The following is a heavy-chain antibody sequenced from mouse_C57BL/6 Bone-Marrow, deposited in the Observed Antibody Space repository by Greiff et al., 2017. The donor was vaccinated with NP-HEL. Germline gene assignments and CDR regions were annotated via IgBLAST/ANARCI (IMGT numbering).Heavy chain of an antibody. D-gene: IGHD2-1*01. CDR2: INPSNGGT. CDR1: GYTFTSYW. CDR3: ARGRIYYGNYVD. J-gene: IGHJ3*01. V-gene: IGHV1-53*01. Sequence: QVQLQQPGTELVKPGASVKLSCKASGYTFTSYWMHWVKQRPGQGLEWIGNINPSNGGTNYNEKFKSKATLTVDKSSSTAYMRLSSLTSEDSAVYYCARGRIYYGNYVDWGQGTLVTVSA.